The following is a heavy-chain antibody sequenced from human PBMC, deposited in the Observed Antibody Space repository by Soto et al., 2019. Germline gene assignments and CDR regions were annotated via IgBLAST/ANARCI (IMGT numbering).Heavy chain of an antibody. CDR3: ASSYVDTAITALDYYYYGMDV. V-gene: IGHV3-23*01. CDR1: GFTFSNYA. Sequence: GGSLRLSCAASGFTFSNYAMTWVRQAPGKGLEWVSGISGSGGSTFYAGSVKGRFAISRDNSKNTLYLQMSSLRAEDTAVYYCASSYVDTAITALDYYYYGMDVWGQGTTVTVSS. D-gene: IGHD5-18*01. J-gene: IGHJ6*02. CDR2: ISGSGGST.